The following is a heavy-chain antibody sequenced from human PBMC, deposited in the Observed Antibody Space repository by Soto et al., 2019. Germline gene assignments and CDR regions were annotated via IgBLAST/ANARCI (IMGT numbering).Heavy chain of an antibody. CDR1: GGSFSGYY. V-gene: IGHV4-34*01. D-gene: IGHD2-2*01. CDR2: INHSGST. Sequence: SETLSLTCAVYGGSFSGYYWSWIRQPPGKGLEWIGEINHSGSTNYNPSLKSRVTISVDTSKNQFSLKLSSVTAADTAVYYCARGKQPDIVVVPAAMTGGYMDVWGKGTTVTVSS. J-gene: IGHJ6*03. CDR3: ARGKQPDIVVVPAAMTGGYMDV.